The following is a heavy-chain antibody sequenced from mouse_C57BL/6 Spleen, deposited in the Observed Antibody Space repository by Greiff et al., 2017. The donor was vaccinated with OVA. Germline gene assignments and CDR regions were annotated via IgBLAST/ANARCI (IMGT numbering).Heavy chain of an antibody. CDR2: IRNKANGYTT. CDR3: ARIHYYGSSYWYFDV. CDR1: GFTFTDYY. D-gene: IGHD1-1*01. J-gene: IGHJ1*03. V-gene: IGHV7-3*01. Sequence: DVKLVESGGGLVQPGGSLSLSCAASGFTFTDYYMSWVRQPPGKALEWLGFIRNKANGYTTEYSASVKGRFTISRDNSQSILYLQMNALRAEDSATYYCARIHYYGSSYWYFDVWGTGTTVTVSS.